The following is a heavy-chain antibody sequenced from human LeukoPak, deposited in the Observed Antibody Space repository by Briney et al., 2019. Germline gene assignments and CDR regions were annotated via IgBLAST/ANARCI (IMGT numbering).Heavy chain of an antibody. D-gene: IGHD6-13*01. Sequence: GASLQISCKGSGSTFTSYWIAWVHQLPGKGLEWMGIIYPGDSYTRYSPSFQGQVTISADKSISTAYLQWSSLKASDTAMYYCARKEAGNNWFDPWGQGTLVTVSS. CDR1: GSTFTSYW. J-gene: IGHJ5*02. V-gene: IGHV5-51*07. CDR3: ARKEAGNNWFDP. CDR2: IYPGDSYT.